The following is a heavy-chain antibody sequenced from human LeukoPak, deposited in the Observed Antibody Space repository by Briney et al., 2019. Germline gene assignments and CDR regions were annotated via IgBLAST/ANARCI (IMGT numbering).Heavy chain of an antibody. D-gene: IGHD6-13*01. CDR3: ARIGAAGTRYYFDY. V-gene: IGHV4-59*01. Sequence: SETLSLTCIAPGASLSTYYGTWIRQAPGKGLEWIGYIFYSGGTNYNSSLKSRVTLSIDTSKNQFSLELTSVTAADTAVYYCARIGAAGTRYYFDYWSQGTLVTVSS. CDR2: IFYSGGT. CDR1: GASLSTYY. J-gene: IGHJ4*02.